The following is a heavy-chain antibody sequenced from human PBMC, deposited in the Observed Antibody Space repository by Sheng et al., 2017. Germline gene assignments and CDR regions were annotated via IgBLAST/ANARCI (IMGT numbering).Heavy chain of an antibody. V-gene: IGHV4-59*01. CDR2: FYYNGNT. D-gene: IGHD5-18*01. Sequence: QVQLQESGPGLVKPSETLSLTCTVSGGSITTYYWSWIRQPPGKGLEWIGYFYYNGNTNYNPSLKSRATISVDTSKNQFSLNLSSVTAADTAVYYCVRTPEYSYGPSFDYWGPGTLVTVSS. J-gene: IGHJ4*02. CDR3: VRTPEYSYGPSFDY. CDR1: GGSITTYY.